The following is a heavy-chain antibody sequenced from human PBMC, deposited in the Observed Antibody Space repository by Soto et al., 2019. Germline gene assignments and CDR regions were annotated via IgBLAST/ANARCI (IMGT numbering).Heavy chain of an antibody. J-gene: IGHJ4*02. CDR2: ISAYNGNT. Sequence: QVPLVQSGAEVKKPGASVKVSCKASGYTFTSYGISWVRQAPGQGLEWMGWISAYNGNTNYAQKLQGRVTMTTDTSTSTAYMELRSLRSDDTAVYYCARVWDYYDFWSGPDYWGQGTLVTVSS. CDR1: GYTFTSYG. CDR3: ARVWDYYDFWSGPDY. D-gene: IGHD3-3*01. V-gene: IGHV1-18*04.